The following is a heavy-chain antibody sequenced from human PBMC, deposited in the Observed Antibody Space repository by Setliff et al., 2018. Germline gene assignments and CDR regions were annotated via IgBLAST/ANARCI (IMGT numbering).Heavy chain of an antibody. CDR1: GYTFRSYG. Sequence: GASVKVSCKASGYTFRSYGINWVRQAPGQGLEGLGWINPNSGGTNYAQRFQGRVTMTRDTSISRAYMELSRLRSDDTALYSCARAPLMVVVQPDAHRFDPWGQGTLVTVSS. J-gene: IGHJ5*02. CDR3: ARAPLMVVVQPDAHRFDP. D-gene: IGHD2-15*01. CDR2: INPNSGGT. V-gene: IGHV1-2*02.